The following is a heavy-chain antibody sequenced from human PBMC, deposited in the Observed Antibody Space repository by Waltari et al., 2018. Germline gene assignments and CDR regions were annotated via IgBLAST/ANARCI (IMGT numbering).Heavy chain of an antibody. CDR2: INPNSGGT. D-gene: IGHD2-15*01. J-gene: IGHJ3*02. V-gene: IGHV1-2*06. CDR1: GYTFTDYY. CDR3: ARLSVVTQDAFDI. Sequence: QVQLVQSGAEVTKPGASVKVSCTASGYTFTDYYMHWVRQAPGQGLEWMGRINPNSGGTNYAQKFQGRVTMTRDTSISTAYMELSRLRSDDTAVYYCARLSVVTQDAFDIWGQGTMVTVSS.